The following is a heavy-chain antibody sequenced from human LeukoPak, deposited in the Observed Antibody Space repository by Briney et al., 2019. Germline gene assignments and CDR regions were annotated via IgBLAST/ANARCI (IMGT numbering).Heavy chain of an antibody. D-gene: IGHD2-2*01. CDR1: GYSFSNYW. Sequence: GESLKISCKGSGYSFSNYWIGWVRQMPGKGLEWMGIIYPGDSDTRYSPSFQGQVTISADKSISTAYLQWSSLKASDTAMYYCARASEYFKIVVVPAATLDYWGQGTLVTVSS. V-gene: IGHV5-51*01. J-gene: IGHJ4*02. CDR3: ARASEYFKIVVVPAATLDY. CDR2: IYPGDSDT.